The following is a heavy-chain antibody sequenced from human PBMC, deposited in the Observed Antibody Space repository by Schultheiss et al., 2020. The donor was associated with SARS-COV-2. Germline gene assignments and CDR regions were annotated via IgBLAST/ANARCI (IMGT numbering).Heavy chain of an antibody. D-gene: IGHD3-10*01. CDR1: GFTFSDYY. V-gene: IGHV3-11*04. J-gene: IGHJ4*02. Sequence: GGSLRLSCAASGFTFSDYYMSWIRQAPGKGLEWVSYISSSGSTIYYADSVKGRFTISRDNAKNSLYLQMNSLRAEDTAVYYCARSGVWFGELLVLFDYWGQGTLVTVAS. CDR2: ISSSGSTI. CDR3: ARSGVWFGELLVLFDY.